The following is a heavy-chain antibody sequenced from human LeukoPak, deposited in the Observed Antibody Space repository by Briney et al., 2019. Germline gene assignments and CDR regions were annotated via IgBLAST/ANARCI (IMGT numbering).Heavy chain of an antibody. J-gene: IGHJ1*01. CDR1: GFTVSNNR. CDR2: IYSDGNT. CDR3: VREREGSNSEH. D-gene: IGHD1-26*01. V-gene: IGHV3-53*01. Sequence: GGSLRLSCAASGFTVSNNRLSWVRQAPGMGLEWVSTIYSDGNTYYPDSVKGRFTISRDGSKNTLYLQLNSLRTEDTAIYYCVREREGSNSEHWGQGTLVTVSS.